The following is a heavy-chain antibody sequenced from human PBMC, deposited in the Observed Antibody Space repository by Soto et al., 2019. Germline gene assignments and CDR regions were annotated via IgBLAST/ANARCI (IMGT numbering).Heavy chain of an antibody. CDR1: GGTFSSYA. CDR3: ARDYPPDYYYYGMDV. J-gene: IGHJ6*02. V-gene: IGHV1-69*13. Sequence: GASVKVSCKASGGTFSSYAISWVRQAPGQGLEWMGGIIPIFGTANYAQKFQGRVTITADESTSTAYMELSSLRSEDTAVYYCARDYPPDYYYYGMDVWGQGTTVTVSS. D-gene: IGHD3-16*02. CDR2: IIPIFGTA.